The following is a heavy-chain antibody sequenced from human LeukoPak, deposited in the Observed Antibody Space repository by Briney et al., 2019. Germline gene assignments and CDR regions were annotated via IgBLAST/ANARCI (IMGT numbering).Heavy chain of an antibody. CDR3: TTEYYYDSSGYYYNFDY. CDR2: IKSKTDGGTT. Sequence: GGSLRLSCAASGFTFGNAWMSWVRQAPGKGLEWVGRIKSKTDGGTTDYAAPVKGRFTISRDDSKNTLYLQMNSLKTEDTAVYYCTTEYYYDSSGYYYNFDYWGQGTLVTVSS. CDR1: GFTFGNAW. D-gene: IGHD3-22*01. J-gene: IGHJ4*02. V-gene: IGHV3-15*01.